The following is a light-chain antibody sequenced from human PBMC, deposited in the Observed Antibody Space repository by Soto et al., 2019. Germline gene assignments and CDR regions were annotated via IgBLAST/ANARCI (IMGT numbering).Light chain of an antibody. V-gene: IGKV3-11*01. CDR3: QQRSNWPALT. Sequence: EIVLTQSPATPSLSPGERATLSCRASQSVSSYLAWYQQKPGQAPRLLIYDASNRATGILARFSGSGSGTDFTLTISSPEPEDFAVYYCQQRSNWPALTFGGGTKVDIK. J-gene: IGKJ4*01. CDR2: DAS. CDR1: QSVSSY.